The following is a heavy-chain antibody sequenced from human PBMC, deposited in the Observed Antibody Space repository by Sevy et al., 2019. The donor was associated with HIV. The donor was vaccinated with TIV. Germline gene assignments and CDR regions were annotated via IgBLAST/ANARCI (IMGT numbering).Heavy chain of an antibody. CDR1: GGSISSSSYY. CDR2: IYYSGST. D-gene: IGHD3-3*01. CDR3: ARQEYYDFWSGYYYKTGWFDP. J-gene: IGHJ5*02. V-gene: IGHV4-39*01. Sequence: SETLSLTCTVSGGSISSSSYYWGWIRQPPGKGLEWIGSIYYSGSTYYNPSLKSRVTISVDTSKNQFSLKLSSVTAADTAVYYCARQEYYDFWSGYYYKTGWFDPWGQRTLVTVSS.